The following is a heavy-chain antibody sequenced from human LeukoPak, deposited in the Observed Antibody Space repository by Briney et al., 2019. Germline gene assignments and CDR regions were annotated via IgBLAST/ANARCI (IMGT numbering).Heavy chain of an antibody. Sequence: PSQTLSLTCAVSGGSISSGGYSWSWIRQPPGKGLEWIGYIYHSGSTYYNPSLKSRVTISVDRSKNQFSLKLSSVTAADTAVYYCARGAYVTGPGAYYYYGMDVWGQGTTVTVSS. J-gene: IGHJ6*02. CDR1: GGSISSGGYS. CDR2: IYHSGST. CDR3: ARGAYVTGPGAYYYYGMDV. V-gene: IGHV4-30-2*01. D-gene: IGHD1-26*01.